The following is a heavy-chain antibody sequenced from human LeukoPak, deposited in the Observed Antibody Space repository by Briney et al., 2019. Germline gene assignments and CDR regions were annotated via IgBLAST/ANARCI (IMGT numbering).Heavy chain of an antibody. CDR2: INPNSGGT. J-gene: IGHJ3*02. V-gene: IGHV1-2*02. CDR1: GYTFTSYA. Sequence: GASVKVSCKASGYTFTSYAMNWVRQAPGQGLEWMGWINPNSGGTNYAQKFQGRVTMTRDTSISTAYMELSRLRSDDTAVYYCATDILTGYYSNAFDIWGQGTMVTVSS. CDR3: ATDILTGYYSNAFDI. D-gene: IGHD3-9*01.